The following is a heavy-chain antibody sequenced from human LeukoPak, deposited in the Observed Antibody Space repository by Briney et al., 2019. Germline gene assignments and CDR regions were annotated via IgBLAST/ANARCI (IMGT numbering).Heavy chain of an antibody. J-gene: IGHJ4*02. CDR3: AKDGLYYGSGSYSHKRFSTEYYFDY. Sequence: GGSLRLSCAASGLILSSYVMSWVRQAPGKGLEWVAFIRYDGSNKYYADSVKGRFTISRDNSKNTLYLQMNSLRAEDTAVYYCAKDGLYYGSGSYSHKRFSTEYYFDYWGQGTLVTVSS. CDR1: GLILSSYV. CDR2: IRYDGSNK. D-gene: IGHD3-10*01. V-gene: IGHV3-30*02.